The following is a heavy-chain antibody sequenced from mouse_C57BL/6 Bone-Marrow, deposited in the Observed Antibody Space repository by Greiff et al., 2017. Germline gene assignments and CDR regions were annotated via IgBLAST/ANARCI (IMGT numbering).Heavy chain of an antibody. D-gene: IGHD3-2*01. V-gene: IGHV1-19*01. CDR3: ARDSLYYFDY. CDR2: INPYNGGT. J-gene: IGHJ2*01. Sequence: VQLKESGPVLVKPGASVKMSCKASGYTFTDYYMNWVKQSHGKSLEWIGVINPYNGGTSYNQKFKGKATLTVDKSSSTAYMELNSLTSEDSAVYYWARDSLYYFDYWGQGTTLTVSS. CDR1: GYTFTDYY.